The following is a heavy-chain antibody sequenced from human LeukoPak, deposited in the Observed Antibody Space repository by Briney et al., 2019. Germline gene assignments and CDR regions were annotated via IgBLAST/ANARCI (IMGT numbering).Heavy chain of an antibody. V-gene: IGHV5-51*01. CDR1: GYGFPTYW. D-gene: IGHD2-2*03. CDR3: ARPPSRGYSSSFEY. J-gene: IGHJ4*02. Sequence: GGSLQISSNGSGYGFPTYWIAWVRPMPGKGLEWMGIIYPDESNIRYSPSFQGQVTISADKSISTAYLQWSSLKASDTAMYYCARPPSRGYSSSFEYWGQGTLVTVFS. CDR2: IYPDESNI.